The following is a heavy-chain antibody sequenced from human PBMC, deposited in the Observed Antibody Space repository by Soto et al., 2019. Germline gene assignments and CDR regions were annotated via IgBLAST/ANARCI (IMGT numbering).Heavy chain of an antibody. J-gene: IGHJ6*02. Sequence: QVQLVQSGAEVKKPGASVKVSCKASGYTFTSYGISWVRQAPGQGLEWMGWISAYNGNTNYAQKLQGRVTMTTDTSTSTAYMELRSLRSDDTAVYYCASRGYSSGWSPDYYYGMDVWGQGTTVTVSS. CDR2: ISAYNGNT. CDR1: GYTFTSYG. CDR3: ASRGYSSGWSPDYYYGMDV. V-gene: IGHV1-18*04. D-gene: IGHD6-19*01.